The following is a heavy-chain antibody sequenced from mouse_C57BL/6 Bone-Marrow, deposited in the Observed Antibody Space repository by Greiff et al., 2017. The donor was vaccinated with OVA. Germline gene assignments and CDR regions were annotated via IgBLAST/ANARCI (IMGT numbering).Heavy chain of an antibody. J-gene: IGHJ2*01. CDR3: ARGDDGYYGY. V-gene: IGHV1-7*01. CDR1: GYTFTSYW. D-gene: IGHD2-3*01. Sequence: QVQLQQSGAELAKPGASVKLSCKASGYTFTSYWMHWVKQRPGQGLEWIGYINPSSGYTKYNQKFKDKATSTADKSSSTAYMQLSSLTYEDSAVYYCARGDDGYYGYWGQGTTLTVSS. CDR2: INPSSGYT.